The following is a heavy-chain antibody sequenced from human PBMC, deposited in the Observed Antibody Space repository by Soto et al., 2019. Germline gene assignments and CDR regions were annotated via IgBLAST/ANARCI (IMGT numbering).Heavy chain of an antibody. J-gene: IGHJ4*01. D-gene: IGHD1-26*01. CDR3: ARLLTY. Sequence: PSETLSLTCSVSGGTVSFVSGPTTSFYWGWIRQPPGKGLQWVGSVDSSGSTYYNPSLKSRVTISVDTSKDQFFLKLTSVTAADTAVYYCARLLTYWAHPILVTL. V-gene: IGHV4-39*01. CDR2: VDSSGST. CDR1: FVSGPTTSFY.